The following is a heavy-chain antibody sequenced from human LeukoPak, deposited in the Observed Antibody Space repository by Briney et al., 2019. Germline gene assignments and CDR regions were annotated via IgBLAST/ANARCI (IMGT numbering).Heavy chain of an antibody. CDR2: IIPIFGTA. J-gene: IGHJ3*02. V-gene: IGHV1-69*13. D-gene: IGHD2-21*02. CDR3: AREEREYCGGDCNDAFDI. CDR1: GGTFSSYA. Sequence: ASVKVSCKASGGTFSSYAISWVRQAPGQGLEGMGGIIPIFGTANYAQKFQGRVTITADESTSTAHMELSSLRSEDTAVYYCAREEREYCGGDCNDAFDIWGQGTMVTVSS.